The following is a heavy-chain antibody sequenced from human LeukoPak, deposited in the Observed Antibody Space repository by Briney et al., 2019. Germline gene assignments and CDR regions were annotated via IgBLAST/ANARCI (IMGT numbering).Heavy chain of an antibody. Sequence: SETLSLTCTGSCGSISSYQWSWIRQPPGKGLEWIGYMYYSGSTKYNPSLESRVTISGDTSKNQFSLKLVSVTAADAAVYYCEGHDYYGSGSYRWGQGTLVTVSS. CDR2: MYYSGST. CDR3: EGHDYYGSGSYR. V-gene: IGHV4-59*08. CDR1: CGSISSYQ. D-gene: IGHD3-10*01. J-gene: IGHJ5*02.